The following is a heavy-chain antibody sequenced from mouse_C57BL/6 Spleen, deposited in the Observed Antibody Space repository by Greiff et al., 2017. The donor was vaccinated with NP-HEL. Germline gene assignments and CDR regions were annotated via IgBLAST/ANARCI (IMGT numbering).Heavy chain of an antibody. CDR1: GYAFSSSW. CDR3: ARSYDGYYLYYFDY. CDR2: IYPGDGDT. Sequence: QVQLQQSGPELVKPGASVKISCKASGYAFSSSWMNWVKQRPGKGLEWIGRIYPGDGDTNYNGKFKGKATLTAEKSSSTAYMQLSSLTSEDSAVYFCARSYDGYYLYYFDYWGQGTTLTVSS. V-gene: IGHV1-82*01. J-gene: IGHJ2*01. D-gene: IGHD2-3*01.